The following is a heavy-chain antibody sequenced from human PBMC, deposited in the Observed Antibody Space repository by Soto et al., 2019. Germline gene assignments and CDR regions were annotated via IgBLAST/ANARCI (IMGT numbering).Heavy chain of an antibody. CDR3: VRKSAFGVVMQYFQH. CDR1: GFTFSSYA. Sequence: PGGSLRLSCAASGFTFSSYAMSWVRQATGKGLEWVSAISGSGGSTYYADSVKGRFTISRDNSKNTLYLQMSSLRAEDTAVYYCVRKSAFGVVMQYFQHWGQGTLVTVSS. V-gene: IGHV3-23*01. CDR2: ISGSGGST. J-gene: IGHJ1*01. D-gene: IGHD3-3*01.